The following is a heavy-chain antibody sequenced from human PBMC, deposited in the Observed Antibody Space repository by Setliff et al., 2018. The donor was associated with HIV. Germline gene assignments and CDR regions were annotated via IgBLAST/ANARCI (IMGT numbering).Heavy chain of an antibody. CDR3: ARSSLHCGGGSCYLTWFDP. J-gene: IGHJ5*02. CDR2: INHSANT. CDR1: GGSFSGNY. Sequence: SETLSLTCAVYGGSFSGNYWNWIRQPPGKGLEWIGEINHSANTNYSPSLKSRVTISVDTSKNQFSLKLNSVAAADTAVYYCARSSLHCGGGSCYLTWFDPWGQGTLVTVSS. D-gene: IGHD2-15*01. V-gene: IGHV4-34*01.